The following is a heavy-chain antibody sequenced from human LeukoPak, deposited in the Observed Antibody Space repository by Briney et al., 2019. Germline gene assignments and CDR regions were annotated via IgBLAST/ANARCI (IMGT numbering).Heavy chain of an antibody. J-gene: IGHJ4*02. CDR2: INPNSGGT. V-gene: IGHV1-2*02. CDR3: ARGVAAAGKVTIYFDY. CDR1: GYTFTGYY. D-gene: IGHD6-13*01. Sequence: ASVKVSCKASGYTFTGYYMHWVRQAPGQGLEWMGWINPNSGGTNYAQKFQGRVTITADESTSTAYMELSSLRSEDTAVYYCARGVAAAGKVTIYFDYWGQGTLVTVSS.